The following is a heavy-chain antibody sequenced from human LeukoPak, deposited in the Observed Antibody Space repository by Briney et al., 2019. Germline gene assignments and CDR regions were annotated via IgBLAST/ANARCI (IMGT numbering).Heavy chain of an antibody. CDR3: ARKLGYCTGASCYVDY. J-gene: IGHJ4*02. Sequence: GESLRLSCTASGFIFSSYWMTWVRQAPGKGLEWVANIKQDGNEKYYVDSVKGRFTISRDNAQNSLYLQMNSLRADDTAVYYCARKLGYCTGASCYVDYWGQGTLVTVSS. V-gene: IGHV3-7*03. CDR2: IKQDGNEK. CDR1: GFIFSSYW. D-gene: IGHD2-2*01.